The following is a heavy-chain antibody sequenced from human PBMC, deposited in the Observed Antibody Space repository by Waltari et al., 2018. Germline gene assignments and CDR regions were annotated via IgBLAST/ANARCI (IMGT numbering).Heavy chain of an antibody. CDR1: GFLVRNRY. Sequence: EEQVVESGGGLVQPGGSLRISGAASGFLVRNRYLTWVRQAPGKGLEWVSIIHPGGVTYYADSVKGRFTVSRDKSKNTLDLQMDSLRVEDTAVYHCARDPGYNSGTVDFDPWGQGTLVSVSS. CDR3: ARDPGYNSGTVDFDP. J-gene: IGHJ5*02. V-gene: IGHV3-66*01. CDR2: IHPGGVT. D-gene: IGHD3-10*01.